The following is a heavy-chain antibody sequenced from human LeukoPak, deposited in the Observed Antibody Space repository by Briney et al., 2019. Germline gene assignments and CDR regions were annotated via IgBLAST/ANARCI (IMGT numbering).Heavy chain of an antibody. CDR2: INHSGST. CDR3: ARGLITLRYNWFDP. D-gene: IGHD3-22*01. Sequence: SETLSLTCAVYGGSFSGYYRSWIRQPPGKGLEWIGEINHSGSTNYNPSLKSRVTISVDTSKNQFSLKLSSVTAADTAVYYCARGLITLRYNWFDPWGQGTLVTVSS. J-gene: IGHJ5*02. CDR1: GGSFSGYY. V-gene: IGHV4-34*01.